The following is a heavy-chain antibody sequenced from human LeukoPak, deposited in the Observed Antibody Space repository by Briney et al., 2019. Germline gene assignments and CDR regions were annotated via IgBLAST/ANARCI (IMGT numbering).Heavy chain of an antibody. J-gene: IGHJ6*03. CDR2: MTYDGSKR. V-gene: IGHV3-30*02. D-gene: IGHD3-3*01. Sequence: GGSLRLSCVVSGFTFSSYGMHWVRQAPGKGLEWVAFMTYDGSKRPYADSVKSRFTISRDNSKNTLYLQMDGLRPEDTAVYYCAKNRRIFGRTLQRHYMDVWGKGTTVAVSS. CDR3: AKNRRIFGRTLQRHYMDV. CDR1: GFTFSSYG.